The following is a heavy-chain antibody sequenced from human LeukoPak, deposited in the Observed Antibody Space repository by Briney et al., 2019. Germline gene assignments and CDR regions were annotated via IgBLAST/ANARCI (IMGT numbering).Heavy chain of an antibody. Sequence: GGSLRLSCAASGFTFSSYAMSWVRQAPGKGLEWVSAISSSGGSTYYADSVKGRFTISRDNSKNTLYLQMNSLRAEDTAVYYCAKDILGGSGLDCWGQGTLVTVSS. CDR2: ISSSGGST. CDR3: AKDILGGSGLDC. CDR1: GFTFSSYA. J-gene: IGHJ4*02. V-gene: IGHV3-23*01. D-gene: IGHD2-15*01.